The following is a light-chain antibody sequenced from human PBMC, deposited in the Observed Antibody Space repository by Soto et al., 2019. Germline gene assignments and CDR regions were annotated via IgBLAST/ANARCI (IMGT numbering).Light chain of an antibody. J-gene: IGKJ2*01. CDR2: AAS. CDR3: QQYNDWPPFT. V-gene: IGKV3-15*01. CDR1: QSVSSN. Sequence: EIVMTQSPATLSVSPGERATLSCRASQSVSSNLAWYQQRSGQSPRLLIYAASTRATGIPARFSGSGSGTEFTLTISSLQSEDFALYYCQQYNDWPPFTFGQGTKLEIK.